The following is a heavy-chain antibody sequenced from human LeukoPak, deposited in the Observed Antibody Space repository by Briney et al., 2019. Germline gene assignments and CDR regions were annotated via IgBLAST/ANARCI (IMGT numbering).Heavy chain of an antibody. CDR2: INHSGST. J-gene: IGHJ4*02. Sequence: SETQSLTCAVYGGSFSGYYWSWIRQPPGKGLEWIGEINHSGSTNYNPSLKSRVTISVDTSKNQFSLKLSSVTAADTAVYYCARGRAAMVDYRGQGTLVTVSS. CDR1: GGSFSGYY. CDR3: ARGRAAMVDY. V-gene: IGHV4-34*01. D-gene: IGHD5-18*01.